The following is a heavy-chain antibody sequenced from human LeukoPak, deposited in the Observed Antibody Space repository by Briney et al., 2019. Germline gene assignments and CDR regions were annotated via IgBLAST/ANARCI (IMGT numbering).Heavy chain of an antibody. V-gene: IGHV1-46*01. Sequence: ASVKVSCKASGNTFTSYYMHWVRQAPGQGLEWMGIINPSGGSTSYAQKFQGRVTMTRDMSTSTVYMELSSLRSEDTAVYYCARSHGAHYYYYYMDVWGKGTTVTDSS. J-gene: IGHJ6*03. CDR2: INPSGGST. CDR1: GNTFTSYY. CDR3: ARSHGAHYYYYYMDV. D-gene: IGHD4/OR15-4a*01.